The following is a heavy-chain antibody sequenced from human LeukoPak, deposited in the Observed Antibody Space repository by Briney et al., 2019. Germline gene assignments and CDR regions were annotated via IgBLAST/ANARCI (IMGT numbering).Heavy chain of an antibody. J-gene: IGHJ4*02. D-gene: IGHD5-24*01. CDR1: GFTFSNYG. Sequence: GRSLRLSCAASGFTFSNYGMHWVRQAPGKGLEWVTIIWYDGSNKYYADSVKGRFTISRDTSKNTLYLQMNSLRAEDTAVYYCARDSSRRDGYNFDYWGQGTLVTVSS. CDR3: ARDSSRRDGYNFDY. V-gene: IGHV3-33*01. CDR2: IWYDGSNK.